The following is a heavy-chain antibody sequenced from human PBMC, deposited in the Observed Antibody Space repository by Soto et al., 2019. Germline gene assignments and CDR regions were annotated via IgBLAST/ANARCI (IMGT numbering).Heavy chain of an antibody. Sequence: EVQLVESGGGLVQPGGSLRLSCAASGFTFSSYDMHWVRQATGKGLEWVSAIGTAGDTYYPGSVKGRFTISRENAKNSLYLQMNCLRAGDMAVCYWARRRSDWGAFDIWGQGTMVTVSS. CDR2: IGTAGDT. CDR1: GFTFSSYD. D-gene: IGHD2-21*02. CDR3: ARRRSDWGAFDI. J-gene: IGHJ3*02. V-gene: IGHV3-13*01.